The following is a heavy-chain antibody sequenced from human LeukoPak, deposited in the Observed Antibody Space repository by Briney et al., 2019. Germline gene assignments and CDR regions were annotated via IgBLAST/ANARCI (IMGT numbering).Heavy chain of an antibody. CDR3: ARRVSNWFDP. Sequence: ASLKVSCKASGYTFTSYNIIWVRQALGQGLEWMAWISPYNGNTNYAQNLQGRVTLTLDTSTTTAYMELRSLRSDDTAVYYCARRVSNWFDPWGQGTLVSVSS. CDR1: GYTFTSYN. V-gene: IGHV1-18*04. CDR2: ISPYNGNT. J-gene: IGHJ5*02.